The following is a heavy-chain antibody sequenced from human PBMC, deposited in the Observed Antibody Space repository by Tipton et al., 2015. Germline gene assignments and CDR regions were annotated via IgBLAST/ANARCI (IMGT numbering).Heavy chain of an antibody. Sequence: SLRLSCAASGFTFSTYSMNWVRQAPGKGLEWVSYISSSSSTIYYADSVKGRFTISRDNSKNSLHLQINSLRAEDTAVYYCARDVPTYGGPGYFDYWGQGTLVTVSS. J-gene: IGHJ4*02. CDR2: ISSSSSTI. CDR1: GFTFSTYS. CDR3: ARDVPTYGGPGYFDY. D-gene: IGHD4-23*01. V-gene: IGHV3-48*01.